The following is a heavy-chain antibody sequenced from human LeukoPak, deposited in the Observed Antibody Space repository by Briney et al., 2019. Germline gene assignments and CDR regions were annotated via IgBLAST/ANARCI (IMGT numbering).Heavy chain of an antibody. CDR2: INPNSGGT. D-gene: IGHD2-15*01. CDR3: ARDLGRVVVAPRVFGY. J-gene: IGHJ4*02. Sequence: ASVKVSCKASGYTFTGYYMHWVRQAPGQGLEWMGWINPNSGGTNYAQKFQGRVTMTRDTSISTAYMELSRLRSDDTAVYYCARDLGRVVVAPRVFGYWGQGTLVTVSS. CDR1: GYTFTGYY. V-gene: IGHV1-2*02.